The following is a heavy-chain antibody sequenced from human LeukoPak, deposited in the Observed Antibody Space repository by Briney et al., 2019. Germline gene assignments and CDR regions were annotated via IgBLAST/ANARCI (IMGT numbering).Heavy chain of an antibody. Sequence: SETLSLTCTVSGGSISSSSYYWGWIRQPPGKGLEWIGSIYYSGSTYYNPSLKSRATISVDTSKNQFSLKLSSVTAADTAVYYCARDWPYCGGDPCAFDIWGQGTMVTVSS. CDR2: IYYSGST. CDR3: ARDWPYCGGDPCAFDI. D-gene: IGHD2-21*02. V-gene: IGHV4-39*07. CDR1: GGSISSSSYY. J-gene: IGHJ3*02.